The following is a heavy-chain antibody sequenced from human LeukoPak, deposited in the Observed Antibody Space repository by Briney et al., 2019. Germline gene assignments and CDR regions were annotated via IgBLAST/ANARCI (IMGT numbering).Heavy chain of an antibody. CDR2: IIPIFGTA. CDR1: GGTFSSYA. Sequence: GASVKVSCKASGGTFSSYAISWVRQSPGQGLEWMGGIIPIFGTANYAQKFQGRVTITADESTSTDYMELSSLRSEDTGVYYCARGGVNDAFDIWGQGTMVTVYS. D-gene: IGHD2-21*01. V-gene: IGHV1-69*13. CDR3: ARGGVNDAFDI. J-gene: IGHJ3*02.